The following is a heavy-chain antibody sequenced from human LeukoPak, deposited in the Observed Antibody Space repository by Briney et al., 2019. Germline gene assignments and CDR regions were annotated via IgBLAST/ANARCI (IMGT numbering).Heavy chain of an antibody. J-gene: IGHJ4*02. CDR3: ARDLVLSCSSTSCSVAPSAY. CDR2: IIPILGIT. D-gene: IGHD2-2*01. Sequence: GASVKVSCKAFGGTFSSYAISWVRPAPGQGLEWMGRIIPILGITTYAQKFQGRVTITADKSTSTAYMELSSLRSDDTAVYYCARDLVLSCSSTSCSVAPSAYWGQGTLVTVSS. V-gene: IGHV1-69*04. CDR1: GGTFSSYA.